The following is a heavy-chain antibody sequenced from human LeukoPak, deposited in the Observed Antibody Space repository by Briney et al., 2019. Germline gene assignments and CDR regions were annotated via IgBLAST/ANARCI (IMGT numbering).Heavy chain of an antibody. CDR1: GFTFSSYG. V-gene: IGHV3-30*02. CDR3: AKEDIGYSYGYRFHY. Sequence: GGSLRLSCAASGFTFSSYGMHWVRQDPGKGLEWVAFIRYDGSNKYYADSVKGRFTISRDNSKNTLYLQMNSLRAEDTAVYYCAKEDIGYSYGYRFHYWGQGTLVTISS. D-gene: IGHD5-18*01. CDR2: IRYDGSNK. J-gene: IGHJ4*02.